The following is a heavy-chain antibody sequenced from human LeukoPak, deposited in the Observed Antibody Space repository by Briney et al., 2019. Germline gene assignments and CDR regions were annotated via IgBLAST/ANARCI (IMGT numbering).Heavy chain of an antibody. CDR2: ISSSSSYI. Sequence: GGSLRLSCAASGFTFSSYSMNWVRQAPGKGLEWVSSISSSSSYIYYADSVKGRFTISRDNAKNSLYLQMNSLRAEDTAVYYCARDPRLRYFDWPTLDYWGQGTLVTVSS. CDR3: ARDPRLRYFDWPTLDY. D-gene: IGHD3-9*01. J-gene: IGHJ4*02. CDR1: GFTFSSYS. V-gene: IGHV3-21*01.